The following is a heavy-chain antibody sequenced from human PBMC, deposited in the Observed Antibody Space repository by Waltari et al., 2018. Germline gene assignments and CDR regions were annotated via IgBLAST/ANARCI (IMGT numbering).Heavy chain of an antibody. V-gene: IGHV3-30*18. J-gene: IGHJ6*02. CDR1: GFTFSSYG. CDR3: AKDPRDYGDNDVGVYYYGMDV. D-gene: IGHD4-17*01. CDR2: ISYDGSNK. Sequence: QVQLVESGGGVVQPGRSLRLSCAASGFTFSSYGMHWVRQAPGKGLEWVAVISYDGSNKYYADSVKGRFTISRDNSKNTLYLQMNSLRAEDTAVYYCAKDPRDYGDNDVGVYYYGMDVWGQGTTVTVSS.